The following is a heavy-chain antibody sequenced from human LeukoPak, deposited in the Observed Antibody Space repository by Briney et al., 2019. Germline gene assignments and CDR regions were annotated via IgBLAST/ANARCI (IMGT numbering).Heavy chain of an antibody. D-gene: IGHD2-15*01. CDR2: ISGSGGST. CDR3: AKDPDHHVVVVAGRNY. Sequence: GGSLRLSCAASGFTFSSYAMSWVRQAPGKGLEWVSAISGSGGSTYYADSVKGRFTISRDNSKNTLYLQMNSLRAEDTAVYYCAKDPDHHVVVVAGRNYWGQGTLVTVSS. J-gene: IGHJ4*02. CDR1: GFTFSSYA. V-gene: IGHV3-23*01.